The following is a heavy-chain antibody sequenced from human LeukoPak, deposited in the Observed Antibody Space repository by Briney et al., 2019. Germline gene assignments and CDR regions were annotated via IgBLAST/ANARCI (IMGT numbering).Heavy chain of an antibody. Sequence: PSETLSLTCTVSGGSISSYYWSWIRQPPGKGLEWIGYIYTSGSTNYNPSLKSRVTISVDTSKNQFSLKLSSVTAADTAVYYCARQLYYDFWSGYRPYNWFDPWGQGTLVTVSS. V-gene: IGHV4-4*09. CDR1: GGSISSYY. CDR3: ARQLYYDFWSGYRPYNWFDP. D-gene: IGHD3-3*01. J-gene: IGHJ5*02. CDR2: IYTSGST.